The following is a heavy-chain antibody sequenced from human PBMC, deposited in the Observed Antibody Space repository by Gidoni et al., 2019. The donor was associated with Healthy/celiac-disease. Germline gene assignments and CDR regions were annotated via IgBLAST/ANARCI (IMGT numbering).Heavy chain of an antibody. D-gene: IGHD5-12*01. CDR3: ASPGRDGYNSVDY. J-gene: IGHJ4*02. Sequence: QLQLQESGPGLVKPSETLYLTCTVSGASISSSSYSWGWIRQPPGKGLEWIGSIYYSGSTYYNPSLKSRVTISVDTSKNQFSLKLSSVTAADTAVYYCASPGRDGYNSVDYWGQGTLVTVSS. CDR2: IYYSGST. V-gene: IGHV4-39*01. CDR1: GASISSSSYS.